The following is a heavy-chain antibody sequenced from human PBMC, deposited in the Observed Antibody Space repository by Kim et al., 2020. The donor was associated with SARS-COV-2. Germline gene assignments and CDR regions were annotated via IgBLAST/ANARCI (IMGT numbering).Heavy chain of an antibody. Sequence: GGSLRLSCAASGFTFDDYAMHWVRQAPGKGLEWVSGISWNSGNIGYADSVKGRFTISRDNAKNSLYLQMNSLRPEDTALYFCAKDYGSGNYYYYGMDVWGQGTTVTVSS. J-gene: IGHJ6*02. CDR1: GFTFDDYA. D-gene: IGHD3-10*01. CDR3: AKDYGSGNYYYYGMDV. V-gene: IGHV3-9*01. CDR2: ISWNSGNI.